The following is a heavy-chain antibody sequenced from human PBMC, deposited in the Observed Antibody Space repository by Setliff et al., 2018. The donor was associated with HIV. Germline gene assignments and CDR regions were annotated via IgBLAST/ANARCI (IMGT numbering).Heavy chain of an antibody. Sequence: ASVKVSCKASGYIFTNYYVRWVRQAPGQGLEWMGIINPGGGTTSYPRKFRDKVTLTRDTSTSTVYMELTYLTSEDTAVYYCARAPPYSTGWGLDYWGQGTLVTVSS. CDR1: GYIFTNYY. CDR3: ARAPPYSTGWGLDY. V-gene: IGHV1-46*01. D-gene: IGHD6-19*01. CDR2: INPGGGTT. J-gene: IGHJ4*02.